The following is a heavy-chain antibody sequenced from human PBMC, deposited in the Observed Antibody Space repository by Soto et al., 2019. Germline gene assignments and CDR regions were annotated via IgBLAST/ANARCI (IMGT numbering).Heavy chain of an antibody. D-gene: IGHD6-6*01. J-gene: IGHJ6*02. CDR1: GGSISSSNW. Sequence: PSETLSLTCAVSGGSISSSNWWSWVRQPPGKGLEWIGEIYHSGSTNYNPSLKSRVTISVDKSKNQFSLKLSSVTAADTAVYYCARQLYSSSWHMWDYYGMDVWGQGTTVTVSS. CDR2: IYHSGST. V-gene: IGHV4-4*02. CDR3: ARQLYSSSWHMWDYYGMDV.